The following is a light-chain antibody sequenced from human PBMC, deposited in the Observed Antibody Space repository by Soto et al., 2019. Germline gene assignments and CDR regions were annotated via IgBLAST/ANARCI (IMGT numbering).Light chain of an antibody. Sequence: QSALTQPASVSGSPGQSITISCTGTSSDVGGYNYVSWYQQHPGKAHKLMIYDVSNRPSGVSNRFSGSKSGNTASLTISGFQAEDEADYYCSSYTSSSIYVFGTGTKVTVL. V-gene: IGLV2-14*01. CDR2: DVS. CDR3: SSYTSSSIYV. CDR1: SSDVGGYNY. J-gene: IGLJ1*01.